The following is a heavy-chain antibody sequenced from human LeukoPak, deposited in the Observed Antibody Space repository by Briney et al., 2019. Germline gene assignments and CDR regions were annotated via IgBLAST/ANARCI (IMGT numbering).Heavy chain of an antibody. D-gene: IGHD3-22*01. Sequence: GGSLRLSCAASGFTVSDNYMSWVRQAPGKGLEWVSVIYSGGSTYYADSVKGRFTISRDNSKNTLYLQMNSLRAEDTAVYYCAKGGASITMIVVVFDYWGQGTLVTVSS. CDR1: GFTVSDNY. V-gene: IGHV3-53*01. J-gene: IGHJ4*02. CDR2: IYSGGST. CDR3: AKGGASITMIVVVFDY.